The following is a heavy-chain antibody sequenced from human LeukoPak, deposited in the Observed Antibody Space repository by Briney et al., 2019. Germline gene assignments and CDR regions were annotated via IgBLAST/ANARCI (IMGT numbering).Heavy chain of an antibody. Sequence: SETLSLTCAVYGVSFSSYYWSWIRQPPGKGLEWIGYIYYSGSTNYNPSLKSRVTISVDTSKNQFSLKLSSVTAADTAVYYCARERTGETFDYWGQGTLVTVSS. CDR2: IYYSGST. V-gene: IGHV4-59*01. D-gene: IGHD3/OR15-3a*01. CDR3: ARERTGETFDY. CDR1: GVSFSSYY. J-gene: IGHJ4*02.